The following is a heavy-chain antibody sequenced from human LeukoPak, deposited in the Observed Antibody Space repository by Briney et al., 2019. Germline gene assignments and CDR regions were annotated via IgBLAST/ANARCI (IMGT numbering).Heavy chain of an antibody. Sequence: SETLSLTCTVSGGSISSSSYYWGWIRQPPGKGLEWIGSIYYSGSTYYNPSLKSRVTISVDTSKNQFSLKLSSVTAADTAVYYCARADAGRITMVRESFDYWGQGTLVTVSS. D-gene: IGHD3-10*01. J-gene: IGHJ4*02. CDR1: GGSISSSSYY. V-gene: IGHV4-39*01. CDR2: IYYSGST. CDR3: ARADAGRITMVRESFDY.